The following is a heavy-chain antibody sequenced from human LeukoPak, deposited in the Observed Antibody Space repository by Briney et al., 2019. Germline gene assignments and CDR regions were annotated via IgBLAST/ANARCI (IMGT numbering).Heavy chain of an antibody. Sequence: GGSLRLSCEASGFTFSSYAMSWVRQAPGKGVEWESVISGSGDNTYYADSVEGRCTISRDNSKDALYLQMNSMRAEDTAVYYCARVGYSGYDYDYWGQGTLVTVSS. V-gene: IGHV3-23*01. CDR2: ISGSGDNT. CDR3: ARVGYSGYDYDY. D-gene: IGHD5-12*01. CDR1: GFTFSSYA. J-gene: IGHJ4*02.